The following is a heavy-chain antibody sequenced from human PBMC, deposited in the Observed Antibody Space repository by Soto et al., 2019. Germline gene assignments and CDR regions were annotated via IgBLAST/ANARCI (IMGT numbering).Heavy chain of an antibody. CDR1: GDSFNDYY. D-gene: IGHD5-12*01. J-gene: IGHJ6*03. CDR3: ARESGGATATLDYYYFYMDV. CDR2: INPNGGVT. Sequence: QVQLVQSGAEVRKPGASVTVSCRSSGDSFNDYYIHWVRQAPGQGFEWMGWINPNGGVTKYAQKFQGGVSMTRDTSIRTVYMQLSRLRSDDTAVYYCARESGGATATLDYYYFYMDVWGTGTRSPSP. V-gene: IGHV1-2*02.